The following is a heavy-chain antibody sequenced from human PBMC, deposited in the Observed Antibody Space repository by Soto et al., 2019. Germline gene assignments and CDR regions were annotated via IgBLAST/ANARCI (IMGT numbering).Heavy chain of an antibody. J-gene: IGHJ4*02. D-gene: IGHD3-16*02. Sequence: SETLSLTCAVDGGSFSGYYWSWIRQPPGKGREWIGEINHRGSTNYNPSLKSRVTISVDMSKNQFSLNLSSVTAADTAVYYCARGRAHDYTWGSYRAFDYWGQRTLVTVSS. V-gene: IGHV4-34*01. CDR2: INHRGST. CDR3: ARGRAHDYTWGSYRAFDY. CDR1: GGSFSGYY.